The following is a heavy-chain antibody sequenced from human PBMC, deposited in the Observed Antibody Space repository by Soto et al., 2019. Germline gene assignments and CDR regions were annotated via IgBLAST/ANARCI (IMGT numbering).Heavy chain of an antibody. CDR2: IHYSGST. D-gene: IGHD2-15*01. V-gene: IGHV4-61*03. J-gene: IGHJ4*02. CDR1: GGSVSIGTYY. CDR3: TRGSDAYKNGY. Sequence: QVQLQESGPGLVKPSETLSLTCTVPGGSVSIGTYYWSWIRQPPGKGLEWIGFIHYSGSTNYNPSLERRVTMSVDTSKTHFSLKLTSVNAADTAVYYCTRGSDAYKNGYWGQGTLVTVSS.